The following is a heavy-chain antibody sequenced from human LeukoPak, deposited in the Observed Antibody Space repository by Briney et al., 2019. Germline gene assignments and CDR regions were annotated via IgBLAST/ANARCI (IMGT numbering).Heavy chain of an antibody. J-gene: IGHJ4*02. D-gene: IGHD2-2*02. CDR2: ISYDGSNK. CDR1: GFTFSSYA. Sequence: GRSLRLSCAASGFTFSSYAMHWVRQAPSKGLEWVAVISYDGSNKYYADSVEGRFTISRDNSKNTLYLQMNSLRAEDTAVYYCARDPRYCSSTSCYKAFDYWGQGTLVTVSS. V-gene: IGHV3-30-3*01. CDR3: ARDPRYCSSTSCYKAFDY.